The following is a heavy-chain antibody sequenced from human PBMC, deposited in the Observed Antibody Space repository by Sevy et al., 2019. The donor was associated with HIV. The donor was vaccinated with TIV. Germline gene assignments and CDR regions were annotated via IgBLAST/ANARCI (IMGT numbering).Heavy chain of an antibody. CDR3: AGLQGEYSDSDAFSIFFFDY. V-gene: IGHV4-4*02. D-gene: IGHD3-16*01. J-gene: IGHJ4*02. CDR1: GGSISSDNC. CDR2: IYRGGST. Sequence: SETLSLTCAVSGGSISSDNCWRLGRQPPGEVLWCGGDIYRGGSTNNSPSLGGGVTTSVDKSKNQFLLRLTSVTAAATAVYFCAGLQGEYSDSDAFSIFFFDYWGQGALVTVSS.